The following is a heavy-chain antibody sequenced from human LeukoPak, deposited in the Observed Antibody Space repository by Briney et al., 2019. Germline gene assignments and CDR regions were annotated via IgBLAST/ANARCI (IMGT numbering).Heavy chain of an antibody. D-gene: IGHD3-3*01. V-gene: IGHV3-74*01. CDR2: IKGDGIST. Sequence: GGSLRLSCAASGFDFSSDWMHWVRHAPGQGLVWVSRIKGDGISTNYADSVKGRFTISRGIAKNTLYLQMNSLRAEDTGVYYCAKDHYWSIDYWGRGTLVTVSS. J-gene: IGHJ4*02. CDR3: AKDHYWSIDY. CDR1: GFDFSSDW.